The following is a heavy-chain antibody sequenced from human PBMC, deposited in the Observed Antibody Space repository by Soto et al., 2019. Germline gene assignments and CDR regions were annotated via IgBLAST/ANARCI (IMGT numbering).Heavy chain of an antibody. CDR3: VKDYYDTLAGYYGPDY. V-gene: IGHV3-30*18. CDR2: ISYDGNNK. Sequence: QVQLVESGGGVVQPGRSLRLSCAASGFTFSNYGMHWVRQAPGKGLEWVTVISYDGNNKYYADSVKGRFTISRDNSKNTLYLQLNSLRPEDRAVYYCVKDYYDTLAGYYGPDYWGQGTLVTVSS. D-gene: IGHD3-9*01. J-gene: IGHJ4*02. CDR1: GFTFSNYG.